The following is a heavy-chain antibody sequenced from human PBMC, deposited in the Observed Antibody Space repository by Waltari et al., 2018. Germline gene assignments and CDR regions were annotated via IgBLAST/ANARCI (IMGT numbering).Heavy chain of an antibody. CDR2: ISGSGGNT. V-gene: IGHV3-23*01. CDR1: GFTFSSYA. CDR3: VIRSRAADGKGYFDY. J-gene: IGHJ4*02. D-gene: IGHD6-13*01. Sequence: EVQLLESGGGLVQPGGSLRLSCAASGFTFSSYAMSWVRQASGEWLDWVSLISGSGGNTYYADSVKGRFTISRDNSKNTLYLQMNSLRVDDTAVYYCVIRSRAADGKGYFDYWGQGTQVTVSS.